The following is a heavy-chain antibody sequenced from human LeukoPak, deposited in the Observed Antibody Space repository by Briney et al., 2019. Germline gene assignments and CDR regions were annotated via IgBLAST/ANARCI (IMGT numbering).Heavy chain of an antibody. Sequence: GGSLRLSCAASGFTFSTYWMNWVRQAPGKGLEWVANIKQDGGEKYYVDSVKGRFTISRDNAKNSLYLQMNSLRAEDTAVYYCASPYCSSTSCSTLHDCWGEGTLDTVCS. V-gene: IGHV3-7*01. CDR2: IKQDGGEK. CDR1: GFTFSTYW. CDR3: ASPYCSSTSCSTLHDC. D-gene: IGHD2-2*01. J-gene: IGHJ4*02.